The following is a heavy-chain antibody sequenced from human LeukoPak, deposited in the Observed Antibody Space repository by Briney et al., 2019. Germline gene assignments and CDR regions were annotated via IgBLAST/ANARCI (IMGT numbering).Heavy chain of an antibody. CDR2: IYYTGTT. CDR1: GGSLTSYY. V-gene: IGHV4-59*01. Sequence: PSETLSLTCTVSGGSLTSYYWSWIRQPPGKGLEWIGCIYYTGTTNYNPSLKSRVTISVDTSKNQFSLKLNSVTAADTAAYYCARFGSLREPILDYWGQGTLVTVSS. CDR3: ARFGSLREPILDY. D-gene: IGHD3-16*01. J-gene: IGHJ4*02.